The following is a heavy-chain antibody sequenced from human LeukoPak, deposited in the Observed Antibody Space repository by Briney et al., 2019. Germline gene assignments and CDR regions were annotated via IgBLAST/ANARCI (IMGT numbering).Heavy chain of an antibody. CDR3: ARHRYYDSWVHTGAFDI. V-gene: IGHV4-39*01. Sequence: PSETLSLTCTVTGDSITSRTYHWAWIRQPAGQGLEWIGTIYYSGTTYYNPSLKSRVTISLDTSSNQLSLGLTSVIAMDTAIYYCARHRYYDSWVHTGAFDIWGHGTTVTVSS. J-gene: IGHJ3*02. CDR2: IYYSGTT. CDR1: GDSITSRTYH. D-gene: IGHD3-3*01.